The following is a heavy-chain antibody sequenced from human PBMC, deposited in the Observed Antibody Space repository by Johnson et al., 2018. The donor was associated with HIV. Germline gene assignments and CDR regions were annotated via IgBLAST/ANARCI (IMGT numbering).Heavy chain of an antibody. V-gene: IGHV3-30*19. CDR1: GFTFSSYG. CDR3: ARTRHYYVAFDI. CDR2: IWYDGSNK. D-gene: IGHD3-10*02. J-gene: IGHJ3*02. Sequence: QMLLVESGGGVVQPGRSLRLSCAASGFTFSSYGMHWVRQAPGKGLEWVAVIWYDGSNKYYADSVKGRFTISRDNSKNTLYLQMNSLRAEDTAGYYCARTRHYYVAFDIWGQGTMVTVSS.